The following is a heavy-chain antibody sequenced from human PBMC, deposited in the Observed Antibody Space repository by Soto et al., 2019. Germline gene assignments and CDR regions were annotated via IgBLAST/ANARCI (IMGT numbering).Heavy chain of an antibody. V-gene: IGHV3-21*01. CDR3: ATGGGAVAHWGGLDY. Sequence: EVQLVESGGGLVKPGGSLRLSCAASGFTFSSYSMNWVRQAPGKGLEWVSSISSSSSYIYYADSVKGRFTISRDNAKNSLYLQMNSLRAEDTAVYYCATGGGAVAHWGGLDYWGQGTLVTVSS. D-gene: IGHD6-19*01. CDR2: ISSSSSYI. CDR1: GFTFSSYS. J-gene: IGHJ4*02.